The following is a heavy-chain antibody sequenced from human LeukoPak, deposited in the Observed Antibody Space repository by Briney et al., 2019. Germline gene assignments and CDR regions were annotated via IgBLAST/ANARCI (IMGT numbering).Heavy chain of an antibody. J-gene: IGHJ3*02. Sequence: ASVTVSCTASGYTFTGYYMHWVRQAPGQGLEWMGWINPNSGGTNYAQKFQGRVTMTRDTSISTAYMELSRLRSDDTAVYYCARGIVVITLDAFDIWGQGTMVTVSS. CDR3: ARGIVVITLDAFDI. CDR2: INPNSGGT. D-gene: IGHD3-22*01. V-gene: IGHV1-2*02. CDR1: GYTFTGYY.